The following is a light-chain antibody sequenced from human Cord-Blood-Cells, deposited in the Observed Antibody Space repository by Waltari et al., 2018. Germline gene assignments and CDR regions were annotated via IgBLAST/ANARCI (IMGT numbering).Light chain of an antibody. Sequence: DIQMTQSPSSLSASVGDSVTITCRASQSISSYLNWYQQKPVKAPKLLSYAASSLQSGVPSRCSGSGSWTDCTLTISSLQPEDFATYYGQQSYSTPLTFGGGTKVEIK. CDR3: QQSYSTPLT. V-gene: IGKV1-39*01. J-gene: IGKJ4*01. CDR1: QSISSY. CDR2: AAS.